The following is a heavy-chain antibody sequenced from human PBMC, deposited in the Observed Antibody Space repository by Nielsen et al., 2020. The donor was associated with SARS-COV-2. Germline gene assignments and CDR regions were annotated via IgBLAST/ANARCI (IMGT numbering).Heavy chain of an antibody. CDR3: ARLGSSSWYFDY. V-gene: IGHV4-59*13. D-gene: IGHD6-13*01. CDR2: IYYSGST. CDR1: GASIRSYY. Sequence: SETLSLTCTVSGASIRSYYWSWIRQPPGKGLEWVGYIYYSGSTNYNPSLKSRVTISVDTSKNQFSLKLSSVTAADTAVYYCARLGSSSWYFDYWGQGTLVTVSS. J-gene: IGHJ4*02.